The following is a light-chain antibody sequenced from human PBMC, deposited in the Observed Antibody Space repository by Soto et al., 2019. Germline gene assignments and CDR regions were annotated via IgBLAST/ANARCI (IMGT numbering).Light chain of an antibody. Sequence: DIQMTQSPSSLSASVGDRVTITCRASQSISSYLNWYQQKPGKAPKLLIYAASSLQSGVPSRFSGXGSXXDFTLTISSLQPEDFATYYCQQSYSTPFTFGPGTKVDIK. CDR3: QQSYSTPFT. CDR2: AAS. J-gene: IGKJ3*01. V-gene: IGKV1-39*01. CDR1: QSISSY.